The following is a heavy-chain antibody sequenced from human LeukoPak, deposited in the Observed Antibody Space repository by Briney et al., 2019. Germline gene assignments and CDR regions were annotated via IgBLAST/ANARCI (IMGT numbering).Heavy chain of an antibody. CDR1: GFTLSSYA. V-gene: IGHV3-23*01. Sequence: GGSLRLSCAASGFTLSSYAMSWVRQGPGKGLEWVSAISVSGNTYHADSVKGRFTISRDSSKNTLYLQMNRLRAEDTAVYYCATGIAAAEFDYWGQGTLVTVSS. D-gene: IGHD6-13*01. CDR2: ISVSGNT. CDR3: ATGIAAAEFDY. J-gene: IGHJ4*02.